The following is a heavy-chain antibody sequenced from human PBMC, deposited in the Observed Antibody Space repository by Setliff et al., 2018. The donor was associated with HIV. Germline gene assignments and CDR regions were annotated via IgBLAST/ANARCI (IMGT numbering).Heavy chain of an antibody. D-gene: IGHD3-9*01. CDR2: SYYSGNT. J-gene: IGHJ4*02. CDR1: GDSIRSSNDY. V-gene: IGHV4-39*01. CDR3: ARQVREPGTDEYFLDY. Sequence: PSETLSLTCTVSGDSIRSSNDYWGWIRQSPGKGLEWIASSYYSGNTYYNPSLKSRVTISVDTSKNQFSLELTSVAATDTAVYYCARQVREPGTDEYFLDYWGQGAPVTVSS.